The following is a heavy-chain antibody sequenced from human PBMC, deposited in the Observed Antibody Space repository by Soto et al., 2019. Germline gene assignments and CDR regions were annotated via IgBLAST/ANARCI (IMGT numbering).Heavy chain of an antibody. J-gene: IGHJ4*02. D-gene: IGHD3-10*01. CDR1: GYTFTSYA. CDR3: AKKEFDVIRSGYYFDY. CDR2: INAGNGNT. V-gene: IGHV1-3*01. Sequence: ASVKVSCKASGYTFTSYAMHWVRQAPRQRLEWMGWINAGNGNTKYSQKFQGRVTITRDTSASTAYMELNSLRAEDTAVYYCAKKEFDVIRSGYYFDYWGQGTLVTVSS.